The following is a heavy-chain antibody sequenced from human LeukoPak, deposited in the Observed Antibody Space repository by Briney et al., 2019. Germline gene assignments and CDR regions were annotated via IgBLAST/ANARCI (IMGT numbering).Heavy chain of an antibody. CDR3: ARGRWLQS. CDR1: GFSFSDSY. Sequence: GGSLRLSCAASGFSFSDSYMSWIRQAPGKGLEWISYIGSSGVTKYYTDSVKGRFTISRDNAKNSLYLQLNSLRAEDTAVYYCARGRWLQSWGQGTLVTVSS. V-gene: IGHV3-11*01. J-gene: IGHJ5*02. D-gene: IGHD5-24*01. CDR2: IGSSGVTK.